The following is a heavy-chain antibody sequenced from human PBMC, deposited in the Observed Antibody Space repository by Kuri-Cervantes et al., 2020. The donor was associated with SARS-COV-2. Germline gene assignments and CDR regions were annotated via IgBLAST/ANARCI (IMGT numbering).Heavy chain of an antibody. CDR1: GFTFDDYG. CDR2: IGPSGTTK. J-gene: IGHJ4*02. D-gene: IGHD7-27*01. CDR3: ARDLRMGKSLDY. V-gene: IGHV3-11*01. Sequence: GGSLRLSCAASGFTFDDYGMSWVRQAPGKGLEWVSNIGPSGTTKYYADSVKGRFTISRDNAKNSLYLQMSSLTAEDTATYYCARDLRMGKSLDYWGQGTLVTVSS.